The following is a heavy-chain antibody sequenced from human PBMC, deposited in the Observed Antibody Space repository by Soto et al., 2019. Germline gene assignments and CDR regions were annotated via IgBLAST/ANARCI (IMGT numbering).Heavy chain of an antibody. CDR1: GYTFTSYA. Sequence: ASVKVSCKASGYTFTSYAMHWARHAPGQRLEWMGWINAGNGNTKYSQKFQGRVTITRDTSASTAYMELSSLRSEDTAVYYCARDPSVRRSTYYYYGMDVWGQGTTVTVSS. J-gene: IGHJ6*02. CDR3: ARDPSVRRSTYYYYGMDV. CDR2: INAGNGNT. V-gene: IGHV1-3*01. D-gene: IGHD3-10*01.